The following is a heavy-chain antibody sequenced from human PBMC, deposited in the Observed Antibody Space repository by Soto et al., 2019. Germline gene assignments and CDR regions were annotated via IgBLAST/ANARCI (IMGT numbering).Heavy chain of an antibody. CDR1: GGSISSGGYY. J-gene: IGHJ5*02. D-gene: IGHD6-6*01. Sequence: QVQLQESGPGLVKPSQTLSLTCIVSGGSISSGGYYWSWIRHHQGKGLEWIGYIYYSGSTYYNPSRMSRGTISVDTSKNQFSLKLSSVTAADTAVYYCARASSSGRNWFDPWGQGTLVTVSS. CDR2: IYYSGST. CDR3: ARASSSGRNWFDP. V-gene: IGHV4-31*03.